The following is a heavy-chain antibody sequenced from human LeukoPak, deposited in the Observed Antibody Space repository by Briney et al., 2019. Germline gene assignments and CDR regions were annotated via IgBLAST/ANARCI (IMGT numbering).Heavy chain of an antibody. J-gene: IGHJ4*02. V-gene: IGHV3-74*01. CDR3: AKQQLMVPIFDY. D-gene: IGHD2-8*01. CDR2: INNEGTTI. CDR1: GLTFSNSW. Sequence: GGSLRLSCEASGLTFSNSWMHWVRQAPGKGLVWVSRINNEGTTISYADSVKGRFTISRDNSKNTLYLQMNSLRAEDTAVYYCAKQQLMVPIFDYWGQGTLVTVSS.